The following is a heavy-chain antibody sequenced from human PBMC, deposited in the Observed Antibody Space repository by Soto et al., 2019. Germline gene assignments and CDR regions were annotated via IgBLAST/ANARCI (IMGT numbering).Heavy chain of an antibody. J-gene: IGHJ6*02. V-gene: IGHV4-31*03. D-gene: IGHD3-16*01. Sequence: LSLTCTVSGGSISGGGYYWSWIRQHPGKGLEWIGYIYFSGSTYYNSSLQSRLTISVDTSQNQFSLELSSVTAADTAVYYCARVYSYGYLDVWGQGTTVTVSS. CDR3: ARVYSYGYLDV. CDR1: GGSISGGGYY. CDR2: IYFSGST.